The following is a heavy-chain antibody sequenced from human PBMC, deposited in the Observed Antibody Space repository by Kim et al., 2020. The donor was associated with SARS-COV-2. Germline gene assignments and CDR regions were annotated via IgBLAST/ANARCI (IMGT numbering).Heavy chain of an antibody. J-gene: IGHJ4*02. D-gene: IGHD3-16*02. CDR2: IRSKVYGGTT. CDR3: TRASDYVWGNYRYFYFYY. V-gene: IGHV3-49*04. CDR1: GFTIGDYV. Sequence: GGSLRLSCTASGFTIGDYVMTWVRQAPGKGQEWVGFIRSKVYGGTTEYAASVRGRFTISRDDSKNIAYLQMNSLSTEDTAMYYCTRASDYVWGNYRYFYFYYWGQGILVTVSS.